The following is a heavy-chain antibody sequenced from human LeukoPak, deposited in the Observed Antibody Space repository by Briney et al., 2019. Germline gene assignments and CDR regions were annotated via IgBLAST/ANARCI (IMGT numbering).Heavy chain of an antibody. Sequence: GGSLRLSCAASGFTFGNFWMSWVRQAPGRGLQWVASMKGDGSHIYYVDSVKGRFTISRDNARNSLYLQMDNLRAEDTGVYYCARDFYDGFALDYWGQGTLVTVSS. V-gene: IGHV3-7*01. CDR3: ARDFYDGFALDY. CDR1: GFTFGNFW. CDR2: MKGDGSHI. J-gene: IGHJ4*02. D-gene: IGHD2/OR15-2a*01.